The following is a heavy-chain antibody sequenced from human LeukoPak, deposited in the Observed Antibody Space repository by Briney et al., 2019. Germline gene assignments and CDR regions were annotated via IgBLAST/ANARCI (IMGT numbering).Heavy chain of an antibody. V-gene: IGHV3-7*03. J-gene: IGHJ4*02. CDR1: GFTFSSYW. Sequence: GGSLRLSCAASGFTFSSYWMSWVRQAPGKGLEWVANIKQDGSEKYYVDSVKGRFTISRDNAKNSLYLQMNSLRAEDTAVYYCARVVRDGRMVGASYYSDSWGQGTLVTVSS. D-gene: IGHD1-26*01. CDR3: ARVVRDGRMVGASYYSDS. CDR2: IKQDGSEK.